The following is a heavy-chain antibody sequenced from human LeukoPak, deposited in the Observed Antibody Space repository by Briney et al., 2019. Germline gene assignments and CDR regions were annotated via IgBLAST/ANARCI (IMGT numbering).Heavy chain of an antibody. Sequence: ASVKVSCKASGYTFTSYGISWVRQAPGQGLEWMGWISAYNDNTNYAQKLQGRVTMTTDTSTSTAYMELRSLRSDDTAVYYCARDPSGTTRYYYGMDVWGQGTTVTVSS. D-gene: IGHD1-7*01. CDR2: ISAYNDNT. CDR1: GYTFTSYG. CDR3: ARDPSGTTRYYYGMDV. V-gene: IGHV1-18*01. J-gene: IGHJ6*02.